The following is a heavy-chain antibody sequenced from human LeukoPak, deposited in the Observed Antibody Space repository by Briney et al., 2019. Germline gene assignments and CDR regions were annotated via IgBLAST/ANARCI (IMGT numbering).Heavy chain of an antibody. J-gene: IGHJ3*02. CDR1: GGSISSYY. V-gene: IGHV4-59*01. CDR3: AREKVLNPKWELTPSGAFDI. Sequence: SETLSLTCTVSGGSISSYYWSWIRQPPGKGLEWIGYIYYSGSTNYNPSLKSRVTISVDTSKNQFSLKLSSVTAADTAVYYCAREKVLNPKWELTPSGAFDIWGQGTMVTVSS. CDR2: IYYSGST. D-gene: IGHD1-26*01.